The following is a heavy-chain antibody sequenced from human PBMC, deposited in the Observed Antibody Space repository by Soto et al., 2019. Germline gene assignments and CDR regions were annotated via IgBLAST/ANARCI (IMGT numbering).Heavy chain of an antibody. Sequence: EVQLVQSGAEVKKSGESLEISCKGSGYDFTSHWIAWVRQMPGKGLEWMGIIYPADSHTRYSPSCQGQVTISVDKSISTAYLQWSSLKASDTAIYYCARRHYPSGSYRDDPFDIWGQGTMVVVSS. CDR1: GYDFTSHW. V-gene: IGHV5-51*03. CDR3: ARRHYPSGSYRDDPFDI. J-gene: IGHJ3*02. D-gene: IGHD3-10*01. CDR2: IYPADSHT.